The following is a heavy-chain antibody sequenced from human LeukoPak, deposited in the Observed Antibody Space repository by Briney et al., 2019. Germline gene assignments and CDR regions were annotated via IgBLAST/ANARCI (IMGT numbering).Heavy chain of an antibody. J-gene: IGHJ4*02. CDR2: ISGSGGST. CDR1: GFTFSSYA. D-gene: IGHD5-24*01. CDR3: ACESDRYGYNTRGYFDY. Sequence: PGGSLRLSCAASGFTFSSYAMSWVRQAPGKGLEWVSAISGSGGSTYYADSVKGRFTISRDNAKNSLYLQMNSLRAEDTAVYYCACESDRYGYNTRGYFDYWGQGTLVTVSS. V-gene: IGHV3-23*01.